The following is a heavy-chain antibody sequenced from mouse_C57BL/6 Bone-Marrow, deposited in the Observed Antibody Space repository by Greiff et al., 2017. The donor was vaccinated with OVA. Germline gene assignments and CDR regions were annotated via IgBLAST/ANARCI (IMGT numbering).Heavy chain of an antibody. V-gene: IGHV1-50*01. D-gene: IGHD1-1*01. J-gene: IGHJ2*01. CDR1: GYTFTSYW. CDR2: IDPSDSYT. Sequence: QVQLQQSGAELVKPGASVKLSCKASGYTFTSYWMPWVKPRPGQGLEWIGEIDPSDSYTNYNQKFKGKATLTVDTSSSTAYMQLSSLTSEDSAVYYCASRTVVAPFDYWGQGTTLTVSS. CDR3: ASRTVVAPFDY.